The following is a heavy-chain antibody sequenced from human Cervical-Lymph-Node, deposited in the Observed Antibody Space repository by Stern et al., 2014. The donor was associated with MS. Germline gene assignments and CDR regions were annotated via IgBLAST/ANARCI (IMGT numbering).Heavy chain of an antibody. J-gene: IGHJ6*02. CDR1: GYTFTSYA. D-gene: IGHD6-19*01. CDR2: NSGGNGNR. V-gene: IGHV1-3*01. CDR3: ARGGSGSSNRFMDV. Sequence: VQLVESGAEVTKPGASVKVSCKASGYTFTSYAMHWVRQAPGQRLEWMGCNSGGNGNRKYSQKFQGRVTITRDTSASTAYMELSSLRSEDTAVYYCARGGSGSSNRFMDVWGQGTTVTVSS.